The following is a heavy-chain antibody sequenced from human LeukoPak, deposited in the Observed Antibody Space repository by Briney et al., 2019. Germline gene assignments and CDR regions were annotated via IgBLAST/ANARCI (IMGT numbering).Heavy chain of an antibody. CDR3: ARGLPAKGFRKKWFDP. CDR2: MNPNSGNT. V-gene: IGHV1-8*01. CDR1: GYTFTSYD. J-gene: IGHJ5*02. D-gene: IGHD3-10*01. Sequence: ASVKVSCKASGYTFTSYDINWVRQATGQGLEWMGWMNPNSGNTGYAQKFQGRVTMTRNTSISTAYMELSSLRSEDTAVYYCARGLPAKGFRKKWFDPWGQGTLVTVSS.